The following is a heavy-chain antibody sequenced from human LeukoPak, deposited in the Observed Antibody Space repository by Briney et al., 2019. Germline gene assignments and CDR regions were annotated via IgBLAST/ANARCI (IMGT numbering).Heavy chain of an antibody. J-gene: IGHJ6*03. CDR2: ISSNGGST. D-gene: IGHD5-18*01. V-gene: IGHV3-64*01. Sequence: GGSLRLSCAASGFTFSSYDMHWVRQAPGKGLEYVSAISSNGGSTYYANSVKGRFTISRDNSKNTLYLQMGSLRAEDMAVYYCARDGRGYSYGLYYYYYMDVWGKGTTVTVSS. CDR3: ARDGRGYSYGLYYYYYMDV. CDR1: GFTFSSYD.